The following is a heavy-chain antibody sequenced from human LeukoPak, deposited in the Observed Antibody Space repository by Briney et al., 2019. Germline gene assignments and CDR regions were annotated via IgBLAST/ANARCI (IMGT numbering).Heavy chain of an antibody. J-gene: IGHJ4*02. V-gene: IGHV3-30*02. Sequence: PGGSLRLSCAASGFTFSSYGMHWVRQAPGKGLEWVAFIRYDGTNKYHADSVKGRFHISRDNSKNKLYLQMNSLRAEDTAVYYCATYTIVPSGVDYWGQGTLVTVSS. CDR3: ATYTIVPSGVDY. CDR2: IRYDGTNK. D-gene: IGHD2/OR15-2a*01. CDR1: GFTFSSYG.